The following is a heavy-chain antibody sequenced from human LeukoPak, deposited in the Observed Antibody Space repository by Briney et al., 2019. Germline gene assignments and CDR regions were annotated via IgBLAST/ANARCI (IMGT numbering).Heavy chain of an antibody. CDR1: GYTFTGYY. V-gene: IGHV1-2*02. J-gene: IGHJ5*02. CDR2: INPNSGGT. D-gene: IGHD6-19*01. CDR3: ARSIAVAGTGNWFDP. Sequence: ASVKVSCKASGYTFTGYYMHWVRQAPGQGLEWMGWINPNSGGTNYAQKFQGRVTMTRDMSTSTVYMELSSLRSEDTAVYYCARSIAVAGTGNWFDPWGQGTLVTVSS.